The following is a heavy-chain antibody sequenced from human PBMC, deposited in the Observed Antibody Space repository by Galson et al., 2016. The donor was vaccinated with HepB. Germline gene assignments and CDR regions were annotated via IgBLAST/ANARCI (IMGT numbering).Heavy chain of an antibody. D-gene: IGHD6-19*01. CDR3: ARDSSGYYRNVADY. J-gene: IGHJ4*02. V-gene: IGHV3-21*01. Sequence: SLRLSCATSTFSFSGYTMNWVRQAPGRGLEWVAFISSSSGHISYADSVKGRFAISRDNAKNSLFLEMNSLRVEDTAVYYCARDSSGYYRNVADYWGLGTLVIVSS. CDR1: TFSFSGYT. CDR2: ISSSSGHI.